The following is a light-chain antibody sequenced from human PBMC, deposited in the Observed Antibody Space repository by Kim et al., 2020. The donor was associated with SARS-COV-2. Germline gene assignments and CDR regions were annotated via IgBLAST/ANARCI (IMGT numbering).Light chain of an antibody. CDR3: QQSYNTPPWT. V-gene: IGKV1-39*01. J-gene: IGKJ1*01. CDR1: QSISSY. CDR2: AAS. Sequence: ASVGDRVTITCRASQSISSYLNWYQQKPGKAPKLLIYAASSLQSGVPSRFSGSGSGTDFTLTISSLQPEDSATYYCQQSYNTPPWTFGQGTKLEI.